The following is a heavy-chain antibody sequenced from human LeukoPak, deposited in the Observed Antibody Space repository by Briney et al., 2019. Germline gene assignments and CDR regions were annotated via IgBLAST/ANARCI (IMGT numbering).Heavy chain of an antibody. Sequence: GGSLRLSCAASGFTFSSYWMHWVRQAPGKGLVWVSRINSDGSSISYADSVKGRFTISRDNAKNTLYLQMNSLRAEDTAVYYCARAEFSRPTFNYYGSGSPKYNWFNPWGQGTLVTVSS. D-gene: IGHD3-10*01. V-gene: IGHV3-74*01. CDR2: INSDGSSI. CDR3: ARAEFSRPTFNYYGSGSPKYNWFNP. CDR1: GFTFSSYW. J-gene: IGHJ5*02.